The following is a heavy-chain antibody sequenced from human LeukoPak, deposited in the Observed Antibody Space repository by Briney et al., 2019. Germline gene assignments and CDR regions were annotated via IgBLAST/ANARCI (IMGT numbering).Heavy chain of an antibody. CDR3: ARHMSWSRPLDY. Sequence: SETLSLTCTVSGGSISSSSYYWGWIRHPPGKGLEWIGSIYYSGSTYYNPSLKSRVTISVDTSKNQFSLKLSSVTAADTAVYYCARHMSWSRPLDYWGQGTLVTVSS. J-gene: IGHJ4*02. D-gene: IGHD3-3*01. CDR2: IYYSGST. CDR1: GGSISSSSYY. V-gene: IGHV4-39*01.